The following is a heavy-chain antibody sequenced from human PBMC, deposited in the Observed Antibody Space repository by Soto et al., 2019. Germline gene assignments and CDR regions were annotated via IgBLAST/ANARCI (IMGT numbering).Heavy chain of an antibody. D-gene: IGHD2-2*01. J-gene: IGHJ4*02. V-gene: IGHV4-39*01. CDR1: ADSIGSSSNYY. CDR3: VTTAAYCNGISCFDFDK. CDR2: IYYSGNT. Sequence: PSETLSLTCTVSADSIGSSSNYYWGWIRQPPEKGLEWIGSIYYSGNTYYSPSLRGRVTLYVDTSKNQFSLNLNSVTAADTAVYYCVTTAAYCNGISCFDFDKGGQGALVTVSS.